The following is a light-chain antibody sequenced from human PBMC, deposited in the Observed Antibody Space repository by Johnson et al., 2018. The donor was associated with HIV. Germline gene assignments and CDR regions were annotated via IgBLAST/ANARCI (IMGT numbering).Light chain of an antibody. CDR1: SSNIGNNY. CDR3: GTWDSSLSTYV. J-gene: IGLJ1*01. Sequence: QSVLTQPPSVSAAPGQKVTISCSGSSSNIGNNYVSWYQQLPGTAPKLLIYDSNKRPSGIPDRFSVSKSGTSATLGITGLQTGDEADYYCGTWDSSLSTYVFGSGTKVTVL. V-gene: IGLV1-51*01. CDR2: DSN.